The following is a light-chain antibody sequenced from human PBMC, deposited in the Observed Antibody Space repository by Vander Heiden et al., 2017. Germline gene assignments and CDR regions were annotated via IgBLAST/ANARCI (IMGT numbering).Light chain of an antibody. CDR3: QSYDFRLSGSRV. V-gene: IGLV1-40*01. CDR1: SSNLGAGYE. J-gene: IGLJ3*02. Sequence: QSVLTQPPSVSGAPGPRVTISCTGSSSNLGAGYEVHWYQQVPGTAPKLLIYGNNNRPAGVPDRFSGSKSGTSASLAITGLQAEDEAYYYCQSYDFRLSGSRVFGGGTKLTVL. CDR2: GNN.